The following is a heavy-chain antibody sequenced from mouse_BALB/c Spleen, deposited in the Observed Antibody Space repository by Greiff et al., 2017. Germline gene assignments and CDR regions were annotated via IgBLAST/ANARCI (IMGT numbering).Heavy chain of an antibody. CDR2: IYPYNGGT. CDR1: GYTFTDYN. J-gene: IGHJ2*01. V-gene: IGHV1S29*02. Sequence: EVQLLQSGPELVKPGASVKISCKASGYTFTDYNMHWVKQSHGKSLEWIGYIYPYNGGTGYNQKFKSKATLTVDNSSSTAYMELRSLTSEDSAVYYCARSRGVFDYWGQGTTLTVSS. CDR3: ARSRGVFDY.